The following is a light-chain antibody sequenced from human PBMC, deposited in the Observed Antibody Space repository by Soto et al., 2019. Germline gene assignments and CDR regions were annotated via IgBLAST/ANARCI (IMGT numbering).Light chain of an antibody. CDR2: DAS. CDR3: QHRSNWPLT. Sequence: EIVLTQSPATLSLFPGERATFSCRASQSVSSYLAWYQHKPGQAPRLLIYDASNRASGIPARFSGSGSGTDFTLTISSLEPEDFAVYYCQHRSNWPLTFGGGTKVEIK. J-gene: IGKJ4*01. CDR1: QSVSSY. V-gene: IGKV3-11*01.